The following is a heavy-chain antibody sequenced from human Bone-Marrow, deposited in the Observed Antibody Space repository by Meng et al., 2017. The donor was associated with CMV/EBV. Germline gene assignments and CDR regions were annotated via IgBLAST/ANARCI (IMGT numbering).Heavy chain of an antibody. V-gene: IGHV3-21*01. J-gene: IGHJ4*02. D-gene: IGHD2-15*01. CDR3: ARAFRGGNYFDY. CDR2: ISSSSSYI. CDR1: GFTFSSYS. Sequence: GESLKISCAASGFTFSSYSMNWVRQAPGKGLEWVSSISSSSSYIYYADLVKGRFTISRDNAKNSLYLEMNNLRAEDTAVYYCARAFRGGNYFDYWGQGTQVTVSS.